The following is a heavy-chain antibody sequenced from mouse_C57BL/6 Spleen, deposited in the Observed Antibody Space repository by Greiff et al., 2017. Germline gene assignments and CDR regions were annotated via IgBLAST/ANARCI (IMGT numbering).Heavy chain of an antibody. D-gene: IGHD1-1*01. Sequence: EVQLVESGGGLVKPGGSLKLSCAASGFTFSDYGMHWVRQAPEKGLEWVAYISSGSSTIYYADTVKGRFTISRDNAKNTLFLQMTSLRSEDTGMYYCARRDYYYGSSPDWYFDVWGTGTTGTVSS. CDR2: ISSGSSTI. J-gene: IGHJ1*03. CDR3: ARRDYYYGSSPDWYFDV. V-gene: IGHV5-17*01. CDR1: GFTFSDYG.